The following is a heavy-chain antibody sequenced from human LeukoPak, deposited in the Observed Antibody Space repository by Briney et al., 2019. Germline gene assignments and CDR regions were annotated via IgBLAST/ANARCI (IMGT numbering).Heavy chain of an antibody. D-gene: IGHD5-18*01. CDR3: ARETAMVLDY. CDR2: ISYSGSA. J-gene: IGHJ4*02. CDR1: GGSINNHI. V-gene: IGHV4-59*11. Sequence: SETLSLTCSVSGGSINNHIWSWIRQPPGKGLEWIGYISYSGSASYNPSLKSRVTISVDTSKNQFSLKVTSVTAADTAVYYCARETAMVLDYWGQGTLVTVSS.